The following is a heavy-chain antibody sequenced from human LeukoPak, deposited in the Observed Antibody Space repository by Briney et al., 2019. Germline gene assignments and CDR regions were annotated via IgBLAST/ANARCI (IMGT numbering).Heavy chain of an antibody. CDR2: IKSQTGGGTT. D-gene: IGHD3-22*01. CDR1: GFTFNNAW. CDR3: ARGGDYYHSSGYKDAFDI. Sequence: KPGGSLRLSCAASGFTFNNAWMTWVRQAPGKGLEWVGRIKSQTGGGTTDYAAPVQGRFTISRDNAKNTVYLQMNSLRAEDTAVYYCARGGDYYHSSGYKDAFDIWGQGTMVTVSS. J-gene: IGHJ3*02. V-gene: IGHV3-15*05.